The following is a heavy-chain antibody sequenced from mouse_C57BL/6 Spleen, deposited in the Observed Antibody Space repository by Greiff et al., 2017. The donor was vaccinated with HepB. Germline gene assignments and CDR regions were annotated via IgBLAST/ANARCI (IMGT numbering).Heavy chain of an antibody. CDR1: GYTFTDYY. V-gene: IGHV1-76*01. CDR2: IYPGSGNT. CDR3: ASSAIYYGYDGPFDY. D-gene: IGHD2-2*01. Sequence: VKLLESGAELVRPGASVKLSCKASGYTFTDYYINWVKQRPGRGLEWIARIYPGSGNTYYNEKFKGKATLTAEKSSSTAYMQLSSLTSEDSAVYFCASSAIYYGYDGPFDYWGQGTTLTVSS. J-gene: IGHJ2*01.